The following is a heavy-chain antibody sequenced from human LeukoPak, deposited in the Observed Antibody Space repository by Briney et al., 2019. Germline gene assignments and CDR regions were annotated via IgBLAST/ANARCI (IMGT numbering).Heavy chain of an antibody. Sequence: PGGSLRLSCAASGFTVSSNYMSWVRKAPGRGLGWVSVIYSGGSTYYADSVKGRFTISRDNSKNTLYLQMNSLRAEDTAVYYCARPDGSSGPYDYWGQGTLVTVSS. D-gene: IGHD6-19*01. V-gene: IGHV3-66*04. CDR1: GFTVSSNY. J-gene: IGHJ4*02. CDR3: ARPDGSSGPYDY. CDR2: IYSGGST.